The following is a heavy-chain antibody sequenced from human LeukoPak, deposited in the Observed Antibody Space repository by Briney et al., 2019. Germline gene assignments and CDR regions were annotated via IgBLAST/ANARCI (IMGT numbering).Heavy chain of an antibody. CDR1: GFTFSSYA. J-gene: IGHJ4*02. CDR2: ISYDGSNK. V-gene: IGHV3-30-3*02. CDR3: ARHWSGYDAFDY. D-gene: IGHD3-3*01. Sequence: PGGSLRLSCAASGFTFSSYAMHWVRQAPGKGLEWVAVISYDGSNKYYADSVKGRFTISRDNSKNTLYLQMNSLRAEDTAVYYCARHWSGYDAFDYWGQGTLVTVSS.